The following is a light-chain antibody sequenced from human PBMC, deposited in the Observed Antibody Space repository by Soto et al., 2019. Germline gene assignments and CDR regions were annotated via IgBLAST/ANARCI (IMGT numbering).Light chain of an antibody. J-gene: IGLJ3*02. V-gene: IGLV2-8*01. CDR1: KNDIGVYDF. CDR2: EVV. CDR3: QSYDSSNWV. Sequence: QSALTQPPSASGSPGQSVTISCTGTKNDIGVYDFVSWYQHHPGKAPRLIIYEVVQRPSGVPDRFSGSIDRSSNSASLTISGLKTEDEGDFYCQSYDSSNWVFGGGTKVTVL.